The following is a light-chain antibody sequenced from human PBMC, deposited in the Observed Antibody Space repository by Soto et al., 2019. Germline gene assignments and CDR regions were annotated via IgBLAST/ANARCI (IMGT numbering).Light chain of an antibody. CDR1: SSDI. V-gene: IGLV2-14*01. Sequence: QSALTQPASVSGSPGQSITISCTGTSSDIVSWYQQPPDKDHKLIIYDVTYRPSGVSNRFSGSKSGNTASLTISGLQDEDEADYYCSSYTNSTLIFGGGTKVTVL. CDR3: SSYTNSTLI. CDR2: DVT. J-gene: IGLJ2*01.